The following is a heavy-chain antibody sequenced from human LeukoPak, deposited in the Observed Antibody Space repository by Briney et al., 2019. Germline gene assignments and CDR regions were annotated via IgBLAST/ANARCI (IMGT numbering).Heavy chain of an antibody. D-gene: IGHD5-12*01. CDR3: AGSGYDSADYYYGMDV. V-gene: IGHV4-34*01. Sequence: SETLSLTCAVYGGSFSGYYWSWIRQPPGKGLEWIGEINHSGCTNYNPSLKSRVTISVDTSKNQFSLKLSSVTAADTAVYYCAGSGYDSADYYYGMDVWGQGTTVTVSS. CDR2: INHSGCT. CDR1: GGSFSGYY. J-gene: IGHJ6*02.